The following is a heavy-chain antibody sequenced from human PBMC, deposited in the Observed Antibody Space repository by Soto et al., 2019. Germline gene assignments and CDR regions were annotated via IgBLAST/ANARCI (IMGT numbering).Heavy chain of an antibody. CDR1: GGTFSSYA. CDR2: IIPIFGTA. CDR3: ATSPRVTMIIADYFQH. V-gene: IGHV1-69*01. Sequence: QVQLVQSGAEVKKPGSSVKVSCKASGGTFSSYAISWVRQAPGQGLEWMGGIIPIFGTATYAQKFQGRVTITADESTRTAYMELSCLRSEDTAVYYCATSPRVTMIIADYFQHWGQGTLVTVSS. J-gene: IGHJ1*01. D-gene: IGHD3-22*01.